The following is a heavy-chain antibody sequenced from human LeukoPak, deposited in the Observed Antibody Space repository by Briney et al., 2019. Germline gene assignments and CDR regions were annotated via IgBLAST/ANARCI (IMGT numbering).Heavy chain of an antibody. Sequence: GGSLRLSCAASGFTFSSYAMHWVRQAPGKGLEWVAVISYDGSNKYYADSVKGRFAISRDNSKNTLYLQMNSLRAEDTAVYYCARGGSGSYYGYWGQGTLVTVSS. CDR1: GFTFSSYA. CDR2: ISYDGSNK. V-gene: IGHV3-30*09. J-gene: IGHJ4*02. D-gene: IGHD3-10*01. CDR3: ARGGSGSYYGY.